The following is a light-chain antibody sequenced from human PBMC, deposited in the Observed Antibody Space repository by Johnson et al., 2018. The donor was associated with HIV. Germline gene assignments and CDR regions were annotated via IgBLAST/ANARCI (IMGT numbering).Light chain of an antibody. CDR3: GTWDGGLSIYV. Sequence: QSVLTQPPSVSAAPGQKVTISCSGSSSNIGNNYVSWYQQVPGAAPKLLIYDNGKRPSGIPDRFSASKSDTSATLALTGLQTGDEANYYCGTWDGGLSIYVFGTGTEVTVL. J-gene: IGLJ1*01. CDR1: SSNIGNNY. V-gene: IGLV1-51*01. CDR2: DNG.